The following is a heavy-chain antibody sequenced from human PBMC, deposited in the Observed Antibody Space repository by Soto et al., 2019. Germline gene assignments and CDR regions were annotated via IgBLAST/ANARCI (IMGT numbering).Heavy chain of an antibody. CDR3: SRAGLGSSRPPYDY. CDR1: GGTFSSYA. Sequence: QVQLVQSGAEVKKPGSSVKVSCKASGGTFSSYAISWVRQAPGQGLDWMGGIIPIFGTANYAQKFQGRVTITADKSTSTADMELSSLRSEDTAVYYCSRAGLGSSRPPYDYWGQGTLVTVSS. D-gene: IGHD6-6*01. CDR2: IIPIFGTA. J-gene: IGHJ4*02. V-gene: IGHV1-69*06.